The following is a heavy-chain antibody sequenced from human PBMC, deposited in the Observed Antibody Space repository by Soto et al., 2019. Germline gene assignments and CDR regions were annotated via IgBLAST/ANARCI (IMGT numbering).Heavy chain of an antibody. D-gene: IGHD3-22*01. CDR3: ARQIYDSDTGPNFQYYFDS. J-gene: IGHJ4*02. CDR1: GYSFAGDG. CDR2: IDPSDSQT. Sequence: VETLKISCNGSGYSFAGDGITWVGQKPGKGLEWMGRIDPSDSQTYYSPSFRGHVTISVTKSITTVFLQWSSLRASDTAMYYCARQIYDSDTGPNFQYYFDSWGQGTPVTVSS. V-gene: IGHV5-10-1*01.